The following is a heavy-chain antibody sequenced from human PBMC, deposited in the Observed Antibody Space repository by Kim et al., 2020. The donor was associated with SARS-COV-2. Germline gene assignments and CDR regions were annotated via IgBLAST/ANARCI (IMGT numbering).Heavy chain of an antibody. D-gene: IGHD2-2*01. J-gene: IGHJ6*02. Sequence: ASVKVSCKASGYTFTSYDINWVRQATGQGLEWMGWMNPNSGNTGYAQKFQGRVTMTRNTSISTAYMELSSLRSEDTAVYYCAREDIVVVPAAMTYYYYYGMDVCGQGTTVTVSS. CDR2: MNPNSGNT. V-gene: IGHV1-8*01. CDR1: GYTFTSYD. CDR3: AREDIVVVPAAMTYYYYYGMDV.